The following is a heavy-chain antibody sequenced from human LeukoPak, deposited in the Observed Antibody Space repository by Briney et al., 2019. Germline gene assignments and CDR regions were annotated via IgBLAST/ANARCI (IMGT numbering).Heavy chain of an antibody. V-gene: IGHV4-39*07. CDR1: GGSISSSSYY. CDR3: ARDIEKYYGSGSPYGPGVDI. Sequence: PSETLSLTCTVSGGSISSSSYYWGWIRQPPGKGLEWIGSIYYSGSTYYNPSLKSRVTISVDTSKNQFSLKLSSVTAADTAVYYCARDIEKYYGSGSPYGPGVDIWGQGTMVTVSS. CDR2: IYYSGST. D-gene: IGHD3-10*01. J-gene: IGHJ3*02.